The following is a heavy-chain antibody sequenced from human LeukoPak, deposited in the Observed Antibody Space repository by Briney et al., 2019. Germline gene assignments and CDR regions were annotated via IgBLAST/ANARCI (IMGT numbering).Heavy chain of an antibody. CDR2: ISGSGGST. CDR1: GFTFSSYA. J-gene: IGHJ6*03. CDR3: AKDRTYCTNGVCPYYYMDV. D-gene: IGHD2-8*01. V-gene: IGHV3-23*01. Sequence: PGGSLRLSSAASGFTFSSYAMSWVRQAPGKGLEWVSAISGSGGSTYYADSVKGRFTISRDNSKNTLYLQMNSLRAEDTAVYYCAKDRTYCTNGVCPYYYMDVWGKGPTVTVSS.